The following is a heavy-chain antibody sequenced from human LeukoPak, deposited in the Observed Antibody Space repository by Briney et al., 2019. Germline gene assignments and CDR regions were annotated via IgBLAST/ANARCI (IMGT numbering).Heavy chain of an antibody. CDR3: ARGRFYYASGSFNWFDP. CDR1: GGSISSSSFY. J-gene: IGHJ5*02. V-gene: IGHV4-39*07. D-gene: IGHD3-10*01. Sequence: SETLSLTCTVSGGSISSSSFYWGWVRQPPGKGLEWIGSIYYSGNTYYNPSLKSRVTISVDTSKNQFSLNLNSVTAADTAVYYCARGRFYYASGSFNWFDPWGRGTLVTVSS. CDR2: IYYSGNT.